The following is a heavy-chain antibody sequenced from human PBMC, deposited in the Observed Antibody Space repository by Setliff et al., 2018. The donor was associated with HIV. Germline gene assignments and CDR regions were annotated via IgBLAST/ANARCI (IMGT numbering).Heavy chain of an antibody. V-gene: IGHV4-59*01. CDR1: GDSISSYY. Sequence: SETLSLTCTVSGDSISSYYWTWIRQSPGKGLEWIGNIYYSGSTNFNPSLKGRVTISLDTSKNQFSLKLNSVTAADTAVYYCARGNPDYDILTGYWNHYFDYWGQGTLVTVSS. CDR3: ARGNPDYDILTGYWNHYFDY. J-gene: IGHJ4*02. D-gene: IGHD3-9*01. CDR2: IYYSGST.